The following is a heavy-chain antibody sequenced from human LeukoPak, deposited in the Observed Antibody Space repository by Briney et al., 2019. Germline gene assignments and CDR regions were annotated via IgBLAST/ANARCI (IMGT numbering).Heavy chain of an antibody. CDR1: GFTFNNYG. J-gene: IGHJ4*02. CDR2: ISSSSSTI. Sequence: PGGSLXLSCAASGFTFNNYGMNWVRRAPGKGLEWCSYISSSSSTIYYTDSVKGRFTISRDNAKNSLYLQMNSLRAEDTAVYYCAKVRSIAAAEAIDYWGQGTLVTVSS. D-gene: IGHD6-13*01. CDR3: AKVRSIAAAEAIDY. V-gene: IGHV3-48*04.